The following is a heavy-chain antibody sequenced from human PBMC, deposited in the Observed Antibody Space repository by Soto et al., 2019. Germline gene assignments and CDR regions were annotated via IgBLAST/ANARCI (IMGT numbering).Heavy chain of an antibody. CDR1: EGTFASYS. Sequence: QEELVQSGAEVQKPGSSVNVSCRTSEGTFASYSITWLRQAPGQRLEWMGEIIPLMRTVNYAQKFQDRVTITGDRSTSTVYMALSSLRSDDTAVYYCARDPVDLFGYLDVWGQGTQVTVSS. D-gene: IGHD2-21*01. V-gene: IGHV1-69*06. CDR2: IIPLMRTV. CDR3: ARDPVDLFGYLDV. J-gene: IGHJ6*02.